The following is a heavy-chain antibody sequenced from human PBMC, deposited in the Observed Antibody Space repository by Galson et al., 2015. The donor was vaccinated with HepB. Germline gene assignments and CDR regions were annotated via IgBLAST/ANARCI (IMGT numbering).Heavy chain of an antibody. CDR3: AREGLQLSAFDV. J-gene: IGHJ3*01. Sequence: GYTFTDYYMHWFRQAPGHGLEWMGWISPYTGGTNYAQMLLGRVTMTRDTSTNTAYMVLTSLTSDDTAVYYCAREGLQLSAFDVWGQGTMVTVSS. CDR1: GYTFTDYY. V-gene: IGHV1-2*02. D-gene: IGHD2-15*01. CDR2: ISPYTGGT.